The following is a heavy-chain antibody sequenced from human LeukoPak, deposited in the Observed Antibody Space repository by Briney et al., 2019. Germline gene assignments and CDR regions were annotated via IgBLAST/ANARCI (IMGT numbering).Heavy chain of an antibody. J-gene: IGHJ4*02. CDR2: ISGSGGST. D-gene: IGHD1-1*01. Sequence: GGSLRLSCAASGFTFSSYAMSWVRQAPGKGLEWVSAISGSGGSTYYADSVKGRFTISRDNYKNTLYLQMNSLRAEDTAVYYCAKDSSLDVFGYFDYWGQGTLVTVSS. V-gene: IGHV3-23*01. CDR1: GFTFSSYA. CDR3: AKDSSLDVFGYFDY.